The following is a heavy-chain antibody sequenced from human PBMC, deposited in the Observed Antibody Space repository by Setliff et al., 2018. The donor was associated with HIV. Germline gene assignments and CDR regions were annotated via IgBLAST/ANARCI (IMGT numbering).Heavy chain of an antibody. Sequence: SLTCTVSGGSFTSRSYYWGWIRQPPGKGLGWIGSIFYSGITYYNPSLKSRVTISVDTSKNQFSLNLTSVTAADTAVYYCARSKTFYDFWGGYYTHGAFKIWGLGTMVTVSS. D-gene: IGHD3-3*01. J-gene: IGHJ3*02. CDR2: IFYSGIT. CDR1: GGSFTSRSYY. V-gene: IGHV4-39*01. CDR3: ARSKTFYDFWGGYYTHGAFKI.